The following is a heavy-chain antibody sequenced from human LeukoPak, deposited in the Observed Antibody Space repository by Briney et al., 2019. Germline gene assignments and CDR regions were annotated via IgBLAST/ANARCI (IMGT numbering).Heavy chain of an antibody. Sequence: GGSLRLSCAASGFTFSSHWMHWVRQAPGKGLVWVSRINTDGRSTSYADSVKGRFTISRDNSKNTLYLQMNSLRAEDTAVYYCAKGHYYDSSGYAFDIWGQGTMVTVSS. J-gene: IGHJ3*02. CDR1: GFTFSSHW. CDR2: INTDGRST. D-gene: IGHD3-22*01. V-gene: IGHV3-74*01. CDR3: AKGHYYDSSGYAFDI.